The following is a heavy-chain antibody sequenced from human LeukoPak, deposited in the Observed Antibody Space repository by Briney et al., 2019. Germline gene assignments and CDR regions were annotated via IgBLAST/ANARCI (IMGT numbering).Heavy chain of an antibody. J-gene: IGHJ6*03. CDR1: GFTISSYG. D-gene: IGHD3-10*01. CDR2: IRYDGSYK. Sequence: QPGGSLRLPCVVSGFTISSYGMHWVRQAPGKGLEGVAFIRYDGSYKKYADSVKGRFTIPRDNSKNTLYLQMNSLRAEETAVYNCAKDGGVRGPDYYYYMDVWGKGSTVTISS. V-gene: IGHV3-30*02. CDR3: AKDGGVRGPDYYYYMDV.